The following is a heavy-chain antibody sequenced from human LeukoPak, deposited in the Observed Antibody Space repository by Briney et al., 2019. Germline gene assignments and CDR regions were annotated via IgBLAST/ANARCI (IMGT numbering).Heavy chain of an antibody. CDR1: GFTFSNYA. CDR3: AREGMSLEWLNDAFDI. D-gene: IGHD3-3*01. CDR2: ISYDGSNK. J-gene: IGHJ3*02. V-gene: IGHV3-30-3*01. Sequence: GGSLRLSCAASGFTFSNYAIHWIRQAPGKGLEWVAVISYDGSNKYYADSVKGRFTISRDNSKNTLYLQMNSLRAEDTAVYYCAREGMSLEWLNDAFDIWGQGTMVTVSS.